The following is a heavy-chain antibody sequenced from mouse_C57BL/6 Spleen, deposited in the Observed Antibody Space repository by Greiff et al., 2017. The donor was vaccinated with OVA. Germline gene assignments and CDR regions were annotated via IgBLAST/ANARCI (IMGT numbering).Heavy chain of an antibody. V-gene: IGHV1-82*01. CDR1: GYAFSSSW. CDR2: IYPGDGDT. CDR3: ARGNYYGSSYWYFDV. J-gene: IGHJ1*03. D-gene: IGHD1-1*01. Sequence: QVQLQQSGPELVKPGASVKISCKASGYAFSSSWMNWVKQRPGKGLEWIGRIYPGDGDTNYNGKFKGKATLTADKSSSTAYMQLSSLTSEDSAVYFCARGNYYGSSYWYFDVGGTGTTVTVYS.